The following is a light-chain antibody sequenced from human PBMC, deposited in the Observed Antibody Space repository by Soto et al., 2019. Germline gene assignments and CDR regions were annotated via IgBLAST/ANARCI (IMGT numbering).Light chain of an antibody. Sequence: DIPMTQSPSTLSASVGDRVTITCRASQSIGSWLAWYQQKPGKAPKLLIYKASTLESAVPSRFGGSGSGTEFTLTISSLQPDDFATYYCQQYHTYSTFGQGTKVEIK. V-gene: IGKV1-5*03. CDR2: KAS. CDR3: QQYHTYST. CDR1: QSIGSW. J-gene: IGKJ1*01.